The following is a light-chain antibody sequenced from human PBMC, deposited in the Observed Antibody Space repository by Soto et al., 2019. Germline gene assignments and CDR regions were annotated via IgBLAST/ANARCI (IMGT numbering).Light chain of an antibody. J-gene: IGLJ1*01. Sequence: QSVLTQPPSVSGAPGQRVTISCTGSSSNIGAGYDVHWYQQLPGTAPKVPIYGNSNRPSGVPDRFSGSKSGTSASLAITGLQAEDEADYYCHSDDSSLSGSGVFGTGTKVIV. V-gene: IGLV1-40*01. CDR1: SSNIGAGYD. CDR2: GNS. CDR3: HSDDSSLSGSGV.